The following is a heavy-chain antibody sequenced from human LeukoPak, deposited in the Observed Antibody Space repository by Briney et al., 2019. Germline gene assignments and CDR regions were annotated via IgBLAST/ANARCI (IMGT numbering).Heavy chain of an antibody. V-gene: IGHV3-30*18. J-gene: IGHJ6*02. CDR3: AKAPRSRDYYYYGMDV. CDR2: ISYDGSNK. CDR1: GFTFSSYG. Sequence: GRSLRLSCAASGFTFSSYGMHWVRQAPGKGLEWVAVISYDGSNKYYADSVKGRFTISRDNSKNTLYLQMNSLRAEDTAVYYCAKAPRSRDYYYYGMDVWGQGTTVTVSS.